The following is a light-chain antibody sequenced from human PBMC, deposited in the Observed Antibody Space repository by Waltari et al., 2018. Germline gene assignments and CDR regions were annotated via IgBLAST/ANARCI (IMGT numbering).Light chain of an antibody. CDR2: DVV. J-gene: IGLJ1*01. CDR3: SSFTSSSSLV. V-gene: IGLV2-14*03. Sequence: QSALTQPASVSGSPGQSINISCTGTIRAVGGYKYVSWSQQHPGDVPRLLIYDVVKRPSGVSSRFSGSKSDNTARLTISGLQAADEAHYYCSSFTSSSSLVFGSGTKVTV. CDR1: IRAVGGYKY.